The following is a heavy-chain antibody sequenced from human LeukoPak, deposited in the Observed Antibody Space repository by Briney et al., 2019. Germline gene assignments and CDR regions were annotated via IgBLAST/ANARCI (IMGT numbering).Heavy chain of an antibody. CDR3: ARDPVMTTVTTNYFDY. CDR2: ISYDGSNK. Sequence: PGGSLRLSCAASGFTFSSYAMHCVRQAPGKGLEWVAVISYDGSNKYYADSVKGRFTISRDNSRNTLYLQMNSLRAEDTAVYYCARDPVMTTVTTNYFDYWGQGTLVTVSS. D-gene: IGHD4-17*01. J-gene: IGHJ4*02. CDR1: GFTFSSYA. V-gene: IGHV3-30*04.